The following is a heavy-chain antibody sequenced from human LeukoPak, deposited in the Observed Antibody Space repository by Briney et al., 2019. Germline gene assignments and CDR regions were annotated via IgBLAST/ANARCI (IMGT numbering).Heavy chain of an antibody. CDR3: ARDSVFRSKTGTKTRGAFDI. D-gene: IGHD1-7*01. CDR1: GFTFSSYT. CDR2: ISSSSSYI. J-gene: IGHJ3*02. V-gene: IGHV3-21*01. Sequence: KPGGSLRLSCAASGFTFSSYTMNWVRQAPGKGLEWVSSISSSSSYIYYADSVKGRFTISRDNAKNSLYLQMNSLRAEDTAVYYCARDSVFRSKTGTKTRGAFDIWGQGTMVTVSS.